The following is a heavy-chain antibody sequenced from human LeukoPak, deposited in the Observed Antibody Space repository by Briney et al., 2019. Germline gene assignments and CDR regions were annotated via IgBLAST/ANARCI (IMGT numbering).Heavy chain of an antibody. D-gene: IGHD3-3*01. Sequence: GGSLRLSCAASGFTFSSYAMSWVRQAPGKGLEWVSAISGSGGSTYYADSVKGRFTISRDNSKNTLYLQMNSLRAEDTAVYYCAKEEGYDFWSGYYSTYWGQGTLVTVSS. CDR1: GFTFSSYA. CDR3: AKEEGYDFWSGYYSTY. V-gene: IGHV3-23*01. J-gene: IGHJ4*02. CDR2: ISGSGGST.